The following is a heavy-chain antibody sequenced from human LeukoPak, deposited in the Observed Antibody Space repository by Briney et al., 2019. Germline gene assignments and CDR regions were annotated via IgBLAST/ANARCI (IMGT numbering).Heavy chain of an antibody. V-gene: IGHV3-21*01. CDR1: GFTFSSYS. D-gene: IGHD3-3*01. CDR3: LVTIFGVSDMGV. Sequence: GGSLRLSCAASGFTFSSYSMNWVRQAPGKGLEWVSSISSSSSYIYYADSVKGRFTISRDNAKNSLYLQMNSLRAEDTAVYYCLVTIFGVSDMGVWGKGTTVTVSS. J-gene: IGHJ6*03. CDR2: ISSSSSYI.